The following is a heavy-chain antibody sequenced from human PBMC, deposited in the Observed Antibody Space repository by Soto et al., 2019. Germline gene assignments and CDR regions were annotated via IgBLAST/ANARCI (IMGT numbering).Heavy chain of an antibody. Sequence: QVQLQESGPGLVKPSGTLSLTCAVSSGSISSSNWWSWVRQPPGKGLEWIGEIYHSGSTNYNPSLKSRVTISVDKSKNQFSLKLSSVTAADTAVYYCARVSDCTNGVCPRPGQVYYYMDVWGKGTTVTVSS. CDR1: SGSISSSNW. CDR2: IYHSGST. V-gene: IGHV4-4*02. CDR3: ARVSDCTNGVCPRPGQVYYYMDV. D-gene: IGHD2-8*01. J-gene: IGHJ6*03.